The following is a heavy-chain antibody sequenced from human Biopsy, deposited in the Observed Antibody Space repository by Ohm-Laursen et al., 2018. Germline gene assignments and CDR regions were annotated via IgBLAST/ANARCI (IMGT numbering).Heavy chain of an antibody. CDR2: INPNSGNA. Sequence: ASVKASCKASGYTFAGYYLHWVRQAPGHGLEWMGWINPNSGNANYAQSFQGRLTVTRDTSISTAHMELTSLTFDDTAIYYCARVPAYPSIDGYYGLDLWGQGTTVIVSS. CDR3: ARVPAYPSIDGYYGLDL. D-gene: IGHD3-9*01. CDR1: GYTFAGYY. V-gene: IGHV1-2*02. J-gene: IGHJ6*02.